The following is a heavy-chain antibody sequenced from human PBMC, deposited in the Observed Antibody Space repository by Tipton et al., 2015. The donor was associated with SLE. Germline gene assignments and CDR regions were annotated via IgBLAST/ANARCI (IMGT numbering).Heavy chain of an antibody. CDR2: INHSGST. CDR3: ARVRFGELYVSLAFDI. D-gene: IGHD3-10*01. V-gene: IGHV4-34*01. J-gene: IGHJ3*02. Sequence: TLSLTCTVSGGSISSHYWSWIRQPPGKGLEWIGEINHSGSTNYNPSLKSRVTISVDTSKNQFSLKLSSVTAADTAVYYCARVRFGELYVSLAFDIWGQGTMVTVSS. CDR1: GGSISSHY.